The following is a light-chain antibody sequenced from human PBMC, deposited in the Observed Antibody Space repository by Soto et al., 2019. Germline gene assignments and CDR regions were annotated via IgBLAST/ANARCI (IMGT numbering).Light chain of an antibody. CDR1: GIGSKG. V-gene: IGLV3-21*04. CDR2: YDS. Sequence: SYELTQPPSVSVAPGRTARVTCVGNGIGSKGVHWYQQKPGQAPVLVIYYDSDRPSGIPEGFSGSNSENTATLTISRVEAGDEADYYCQVWDSSSEHAVFGGGTQLTVL. J-gene: IGLJ7*01. CDR3: QVWDSSSEHAV.